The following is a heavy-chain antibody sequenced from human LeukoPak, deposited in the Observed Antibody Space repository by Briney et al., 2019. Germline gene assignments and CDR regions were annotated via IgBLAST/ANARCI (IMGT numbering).Heavy chain of an antibody. D-gene: IGHD3-22*01. CDR2: ISGSGGST. Sequence: GGSLRLSCAASGFTFSSYAMSWVRQAPGKGLEWVSAISGSGGSTYYADSVKGRFTISRDNSKHTLYLQMNSLRAEDTALYYCAKDRYYYDSSGYYGYWGQGTLVTVSS. J-gene: IGHJ4*02. CDR3: AKDRYYYDSSGYYGY. V-gene: IGHV3-23*01. CDR1: GFTFSSYA.